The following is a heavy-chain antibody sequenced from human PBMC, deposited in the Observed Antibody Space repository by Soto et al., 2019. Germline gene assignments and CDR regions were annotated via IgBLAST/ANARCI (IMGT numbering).Heavy chain of an antibody. V-gene: IGHV1-18*01. D-gene: IGHD3-22*01. CDR1: GYTFTSYG. Sequence: RASVKVSCKASGYTFTSYGISWVRQAPGQGLEWMGWISAYNGNTNYAQKLQGRVTMTTDTSTSTAYMELRSLRSDDTAVYYCAIAYYYDSSGYTPYWGQGTLVTVPS. CDR2: ISAYNGNT. J-gene: IGHJ4*02. CDR3: AIAYYYDSSGYTPY.